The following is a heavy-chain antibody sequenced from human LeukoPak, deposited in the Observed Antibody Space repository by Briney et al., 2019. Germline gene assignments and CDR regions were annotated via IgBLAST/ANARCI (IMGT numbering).Heavy chain of an antibody. V-gene: IGHV3-30-3*01. D-gene: IGHD5-24*01. CDR3: ARKEMATITLDY. CDR2: ISYDGSNK. CDR1: GFTFSSYA. Sequence: GRSLRLSCAASGFTFSSYAMHWVRQAPGKGLEWVAVISYDGSNKYYADSVKGRFTISRDNSKNTLYLQMNSLRAEDTAVYYCARKEMATITLDYWGQGTLVTVSS. J-gene: IGHJ4*02.